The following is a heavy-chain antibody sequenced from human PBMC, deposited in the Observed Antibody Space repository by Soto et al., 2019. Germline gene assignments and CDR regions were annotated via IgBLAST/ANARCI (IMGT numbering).Heavy chain of an antibody. Sequence: QVQLVQSGAEVKKPGSSVKVSCKASGGTFSSYTISWVRQAPGQGLEWMGRIIPILGIANYAQKFQGRVTITADKSTSTAYMELSSLRSEDTAVYYCAGVFSGYDPELKYYYYYLDVWGKGTTVTVSS. CDR2: IIPILGIA. D-gene: IGHD5-12*01. CDR3: AGVFSGYDPELKYYYYYLDV. CDR1: GGTFSSYT. V-gene: IGHV1-69*02. J-gene: IGHJ6*03.